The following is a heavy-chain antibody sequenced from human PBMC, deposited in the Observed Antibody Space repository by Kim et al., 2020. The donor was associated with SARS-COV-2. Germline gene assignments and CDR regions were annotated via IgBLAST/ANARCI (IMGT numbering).Heavy chain of an antibody. J-gene: IGHJ4*02. CDR2: T. D-gene: IGHD2-8*01. V-gene: IGHV1-2*02. CDR3: ARGTRYAFDY. Sequence: TNYAQKFQGRVTMTRETSSSTAYMELSRLRSDDTAVYYCARGTRYAFDYWGQGTLVTVSS.